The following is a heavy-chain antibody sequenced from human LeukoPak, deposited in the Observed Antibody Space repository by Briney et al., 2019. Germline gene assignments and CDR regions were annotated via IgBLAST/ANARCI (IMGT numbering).Heavy chain of an antibody. Sequence: SETLSLTCTVSGGSISSSSYYWGWIRQPPGKGLEGIGSIYYSGSTYYNPSLKSRVTISVDTSKYQFSLKLSSVTAADTAVYYCARQVTGTTRRFDPWGQGTLVTVSS. CDR3: ARQVTGTTRRFDP. D-gene: IGHD1-7*01. CDR2: IYYSGST. CDR1: GGSISSSSYY. V-gene: IGHV4-39*01. J-gene: IGHJ5*02.